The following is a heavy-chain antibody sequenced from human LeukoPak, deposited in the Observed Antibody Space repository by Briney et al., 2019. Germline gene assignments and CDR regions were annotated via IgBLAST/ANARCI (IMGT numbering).Heavy chain of an antibody. CDR1: GFTFNTYT. CDR2: INHNGNVN. D-gene: IGHD3-16*01. J-gene: IGHJ6*02. CDR3: ARGGGLDV. V-gene: IGHV3-7*03. Sequence: GGSLRLSCAASGFTFNTYTMNWARQAPGKGLEWVASINHNGNVNYYVDSVKGRFTISRDNAKNSLYLQMSNLRAEDTAVYFCARGGGLDVWGQGATVTVSS.